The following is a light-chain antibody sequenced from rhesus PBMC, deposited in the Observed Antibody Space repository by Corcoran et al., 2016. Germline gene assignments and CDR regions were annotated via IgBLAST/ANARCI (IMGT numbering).Light chain of an antibody. CDR2: DDS. Sequence: SYELTQPHSVSVSPGQTARITCGGDNIGSKNVHGYQQKPAQAPVLVIYDDSERPSGIPERFSGANSGNTATLTISGVKAGDEAAYYRQVWDSSRDHNYIFGAGTRLTVL. J-gene: IGLJ1*01. V-gene: IGLV3-40*01. CDR1: NIGSKN. CDR3: QVWDSSRDHNYI.